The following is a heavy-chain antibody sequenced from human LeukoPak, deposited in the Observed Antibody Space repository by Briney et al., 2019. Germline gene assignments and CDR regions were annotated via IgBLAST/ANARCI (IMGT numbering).Heavy chain of an antibody. CDR1: GGTFSSYA. CDR2: IIPILGIA. Sequence: SVKVSCKASGGTFSSYAISWVRQAPGQGLEWMGRIIPILGIANYAQKFQGRVTITADKSTSTAYMELSSLRSEDTAVYYCAGCSGGSCYSDYWGQGTLVTVSS. CDR3: AGCSGGSCYSDY. V-gene: IGHV1-69*04. D-gene: IGHD2-15*01. J-gene: IGHJ4*02.